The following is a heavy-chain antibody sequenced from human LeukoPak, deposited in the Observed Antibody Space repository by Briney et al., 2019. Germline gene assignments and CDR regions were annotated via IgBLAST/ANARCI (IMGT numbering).Heavy chain of an antibody. CDR2: MNPNSGNT. J-gene: IGHJ5*02. V-gene: IGHV1-8*01. Sequence: ASVKVSCKASGYTFTSYDINWVRQATGQGLEWMGWMNPNSGNTGYAQKFQGRVTMTRNTSISTAYMELSSLRSEGTAVYYCARSRYCSSTSCRKWGSNWFDPWGQGTLVTVSS. CDR1: GYTFTSYD. CDR3: ARSRYCSSTSCRKWGSNWFDP. D-gene: IGHD2-2*01.